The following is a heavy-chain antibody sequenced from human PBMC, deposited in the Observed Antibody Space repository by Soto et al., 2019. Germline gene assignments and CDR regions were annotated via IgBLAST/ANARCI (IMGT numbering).Heavy chain of an antibody. J-gene: IGHJ4*02. D-gene: IGHD6-13*01. CDR2: ISPNNGKT. CDR3: ARVRQQQLADY. CDR1: GGTFSSYT. Sequence: GASVKVSCKASGGTFSSYTISWVRQAPGQGLEWMGRISPNNGKTNYAQKLQGRVTMTTDTSTSTAYMELRSLRSDDTAVYYCARVRQQQLADYWGQGTLVTVSS. V-gene: IGHV1-18*01.